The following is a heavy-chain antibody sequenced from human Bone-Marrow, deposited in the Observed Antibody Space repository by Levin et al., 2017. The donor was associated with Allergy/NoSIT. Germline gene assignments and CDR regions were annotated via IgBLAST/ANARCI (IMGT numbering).Heavy chain of an antibody. Sequence: PGGSLRLSCAASGFTFSSYAMSWVRQAPGKGLEWVSAISGSGGSTYYADSVKGRFTISRDNSKNTLYLQMNSLRAEDTAVYYCAKDPQYCISTSCSVVYGMDVWGQGTTVTVSS. J-gene: IGHJ6*02. CDR2: ISGSGGST. CDR1: GFTFSSYA. D-gene: IGHD2-2*01. CDR3: AKDPQYCISTSCSVVYGMDV. V-gene: IGHV3-23*01.